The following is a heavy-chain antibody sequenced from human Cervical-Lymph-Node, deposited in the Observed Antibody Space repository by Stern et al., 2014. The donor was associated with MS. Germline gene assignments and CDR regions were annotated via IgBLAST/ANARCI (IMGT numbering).Heavy chain of an antibody. Sequence: QVQLVQSGPGLVKPSETLSLTCTVSGGSITSYYLSWIRQPPGKGLEWIGPVYYTGSTNYNPSLKSRVTISVDTSKNQFSLKLRSVTAADTAVYYCARRGQYGSYPLYYYYGMDVWGQGTTVTVSS. J-gene: IGHJ6*02. CDR3: ARRGQYGSYPLYYYYGMDV. D-gene: IGHD3-10*01. CDR2: VYYTGST. CDR1: GGSITSYY. V-gene: IGHV4-59*01.